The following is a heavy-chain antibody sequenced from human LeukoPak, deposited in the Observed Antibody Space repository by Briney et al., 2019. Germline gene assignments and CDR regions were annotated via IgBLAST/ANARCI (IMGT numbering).Heavy chain of an antibody. CDR2: ISSSSSYI. J-gene: IGHJ5*02. Sequence: GGSLRLSCAASGFTFSSYSMNWVRQAPGKGLEWVSSISSSSSYIYYADSVKGRFTISRDNAKNSLYLQMNSLRAEDTAVYYCARDVALLYGSGSYYNEYNWFDPWGQGALVTVSS. CDR3: ARDVALLYGSGSYYNEYNWFDP. CDR1: GFTFSSYS. V-gene: IGHV3-21*01. D-gene: IGHD3-10*01.